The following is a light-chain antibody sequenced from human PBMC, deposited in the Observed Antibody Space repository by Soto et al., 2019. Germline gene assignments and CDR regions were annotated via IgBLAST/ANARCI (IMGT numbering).Light chain of an antibody. V-gene: IGKV3-20*01. CDR3: MQALQTPPNT. CDR1: QSVFNNH. Sequence: EIVLTQSPGTLSLSPGERATLSCRASQSVFNNHIGWYQQKPGQAPRRLIFGASFRATGIPDRFSGSGSGTDFTLKISRVEAEDVGVYYCMQALQTPPNTFGQGTRLEIK. J-gene: IGKJ5*01. CDR2: GAS.